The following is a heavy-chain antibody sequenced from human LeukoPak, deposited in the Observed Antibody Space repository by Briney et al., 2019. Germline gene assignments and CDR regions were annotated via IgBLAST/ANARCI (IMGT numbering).Heavy chain of an antibody. J-gene: IGHJ4*02. D-gene: IGHD3-10*01. CDR2: IRYDGSNK. CDR1: GFTFSSYG. V-gene: IGHV3-30*02. Sequence: QPGGSLRLSCAASGFTFSSYGMHWVRQAPGKGLEWVAFIRYDGSNKYYADSVKGRFTIPRDNSKNTLYLQMNSLRAEDTAVYYCAKEREPYGSGSYYLDYWGQGTLVTVSS. CDR3: AKEREPYGSGSYYLDY.